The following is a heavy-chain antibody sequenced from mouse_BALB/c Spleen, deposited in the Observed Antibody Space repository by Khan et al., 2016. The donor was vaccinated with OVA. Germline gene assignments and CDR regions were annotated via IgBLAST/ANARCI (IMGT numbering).Heavy chain of an antibody. CDR3: ARHEDYGNWLDY. J-gene: IGHJ2*01. D-gene: IGHD2-1*01. Sequence: QVQLKQSGAELVKPGASVKLSCKASGYTFTEYIIHWLKQRSGQGLEWIGWFYPGGTTIKYNEKFKDKATLTADESSSTVYMELSRLTSEDSAVYFCARHEDYGNWLDYWGQGTTLTVSS. CDR2: FYPGGTTI. CDR1: GYTFTEYI. V-gene: IGHV1-62-2*01.